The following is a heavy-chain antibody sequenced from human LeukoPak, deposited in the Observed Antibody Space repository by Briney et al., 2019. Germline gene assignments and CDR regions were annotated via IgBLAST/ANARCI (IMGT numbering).Heavy chain of an antibody. V-gene: IGHV4-59*04. J-gene: IGHJ4*02. D-gene: IGHD2-8*01. CDR2: IYYSGSS. Sequence: PSETLSLTCTVSGGSISNYYWGWIRQPPGKGLEWIGSIYYSGSSYYTPSLKSRLTISVATSKVQFSLKLTSVTAADTAVYYCAASGYSTRWYYYDFWGQGTLVTVSS. CDR1: GGSISNYY. CDR3: AASGYSTRWYYYDF.